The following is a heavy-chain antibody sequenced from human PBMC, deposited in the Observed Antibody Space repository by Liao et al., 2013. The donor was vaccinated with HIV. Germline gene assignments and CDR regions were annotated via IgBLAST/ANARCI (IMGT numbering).Heavy chain of an antibody. J-gene: IGHJ4*02. Sequence: QVQLQESGPGLVKPSETLSLTCTVSGGSISSYYWSWIRQPPGKGLEWIGRIYTSGSTNYNPSLKSRVTMSVDTSKNQFSLKLSSVTAADTAVYYCARDRREYYGSGSYYNAQYYFDYWGQGTLVTVSS. CDR1: GGSISSYY. V-gene: IGHV4-4*07. CDR2: IYTSGST. CDR3: ARDRREYYGSGSYYNAQYYFDY. D-gene: IGHD3-10*01.